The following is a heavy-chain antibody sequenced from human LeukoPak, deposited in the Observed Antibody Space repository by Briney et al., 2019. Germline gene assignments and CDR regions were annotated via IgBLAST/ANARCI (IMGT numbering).Heavy chain of an antibody. V-gene: IGHV1-2*06. Sequence: PEASVKVSCKASGYTFTGYYVHWVRQAPGQGLEWMGRINPNSGDTNYAQKFQGRVTMTRDTSISTAYMELSRLRSDDTAVYYCARGQTMVRGVIGEYYFDYWGQGTLVTVSS. CDR2: INPNSGDT. D-gene: IGHD3-10*01. CDR3: ARGQTMVRGVIGEYYFDY. J-gene: IGHJ4*02. CDR1: GYTFTGYY.